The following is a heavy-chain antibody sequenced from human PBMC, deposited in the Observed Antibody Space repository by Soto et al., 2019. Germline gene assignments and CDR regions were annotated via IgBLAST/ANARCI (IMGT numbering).Heavy chain of an antibody. CDR2: ISFDGSLN. CDR3: AKDVAAATNQLSNGFDP. J-gene: IGHJ5*02. CDR1: GFSLSNYG. D-gene: IGHD2-2*01. V-gene: IGHV3-30*18. Sequence: QVQLVESGGGVVQPGTSLRLSCAASGFSLSNYGIHWVRQAPGKGLEWVAVISFDGSLNFYRESVKGRFTITRDNSRNTLYLQMSSLRAEDTAVYYCAKDVAAATNQLSNGFDPWGQGTLVTFSS.